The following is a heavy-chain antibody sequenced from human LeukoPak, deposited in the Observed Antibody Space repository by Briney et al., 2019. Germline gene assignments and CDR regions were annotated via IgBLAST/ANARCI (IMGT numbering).Heavy chain of an antibody. CDR2: ISSNGCNT. Sequence: GGSLRLSCAASGFTFSSYVMHWVRQAPWKGLEYVSAISSNGCNTYYANSVKGIFTISRDNSKNTLYLQMGSLRTEDTAVYYCAREGERWLQVAYWGQGTLVTVSS. D-gene: IGHD5-24*01. CDR1: GFTFSSYV. CDR3: AREGERWLQVAY. J-gene: IGHJ4*02. V-gene: IGHV3-64*01.